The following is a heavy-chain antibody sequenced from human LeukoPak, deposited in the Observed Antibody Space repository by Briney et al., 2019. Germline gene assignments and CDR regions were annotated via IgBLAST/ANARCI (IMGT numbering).Heavy chain of an antibody. CDR2: MSTSGST. J-gene: IGHJ3*01. Sequence: SQTLSLTGTVSGGSLTDYFWTWMRHHAGKGLEWIGRMSTSGSTNYKPSLKSRVTISVNTSKNRFSLELNSVTAADPAVYYCARRYCTSTTCYYGAFDLWGQGTMVTVSS. CDR1: GGSLTDYF. D-gene: IGHD2-8*01. CDR3: ARRYCTSTTCYYGAFDL. V-gene: IGHV4-4*07.